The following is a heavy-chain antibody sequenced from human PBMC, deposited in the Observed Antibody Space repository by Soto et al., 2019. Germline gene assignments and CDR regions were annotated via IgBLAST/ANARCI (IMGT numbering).Heavy chain of an antibody. CDR3: ARGRRRFIAAPIRGGMDV. CDR1: GDSVSSNSAA. Sequence: SQTLSLTCAISGDSVSSNSAAWNWVRQSPSRGLEWLGRTYYRSKWYNDYAVSVKSRITINPDTSKNQFSLQLNSVTPEDTAVYYCARGRRRFIAAPIRGGMDVWGQGTTVAVS. CDR2: TYYRSKWYN. J-gene: IGHJ6*02. D-gene: IGHD6-6*01. V-gene: IGHV6-1*01.